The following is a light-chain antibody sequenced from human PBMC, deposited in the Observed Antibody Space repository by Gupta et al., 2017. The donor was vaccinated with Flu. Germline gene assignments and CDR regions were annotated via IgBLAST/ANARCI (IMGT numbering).Light chain of an antibody. Sequence: QSVLTQPPSVSGAPGQRVTIACNGTSSKIGAFVDIHWYQQFPGTAPRPLISGNSNRAPGVPDRFSGFRSGTSASLAISGVQTEDEADYYCQSYASGLSGSEVVFGGGTKLTVL. CDR3: QSYASGLSGSEVV. J-gene: IGLJ3*02. CDR2: GNS. CDR1: SSKIGAFVD. V-gene: IGLV1-40*01.